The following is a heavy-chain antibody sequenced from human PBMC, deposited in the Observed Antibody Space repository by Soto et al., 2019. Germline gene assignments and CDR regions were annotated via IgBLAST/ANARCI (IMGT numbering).Heavy chain of an antibody. CDR2: INGGDDSK. V-gene: IGHV3-23*01. Sequence: EVQLWESGGGLVQPGGSLRLSCAVSGFTFRSSPMSWVRRAPGKGLEWVSGINGGDDSKHYAESVRGRFTIIRDNSKNTLLLQMNSLRVEDTAIYYWAKDSHWGIISPTHEHWGQGTQVTVSS. J-gene: IGHJ4*02. D-gene: IGHD3-16*01. CDR3: AKDSHWGIISPTHEH. CDR1: GFTFRSSP.